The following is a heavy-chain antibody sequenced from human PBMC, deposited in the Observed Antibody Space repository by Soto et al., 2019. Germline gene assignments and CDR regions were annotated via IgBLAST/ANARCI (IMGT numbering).Heavy chain of an antibody. CDR1: GFTFSSYA. CDR3: AKGSLSSAWFGYGMDV. V-gene: IGHV3-23*01. Sequence: PGGSLRLSCAASGFTFSSYAMSWVRQAPGKGLEWVSAISGSGGRTSYADSVKGRFTISRDNSKNTLYVQVNSLRVEDTAVYYCAKGSLSSAWFGYGMDVWGQGTTVTVSS. CDR2: ISGSGGRT. D-gene: IGHD3-10*01. J-gene: IGHJ6*02.